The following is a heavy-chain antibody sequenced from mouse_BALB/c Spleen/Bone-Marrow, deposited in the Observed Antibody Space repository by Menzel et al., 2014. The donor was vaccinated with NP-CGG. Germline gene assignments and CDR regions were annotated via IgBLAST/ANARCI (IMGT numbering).Heavy chain of an antibody. Sequence: VKLQESGAELVKPGASVKLSCKASGYTFTTYWMHWVRLRPGKGFDWIGAINPSSGGTYYNEKFRRKATLTVDKSSSNAYMQLSSLTSEDCAVYSCSIEYRVTTNDYYALDYWGQGTSVTVSS. V-gene: IGHV1S16*01. D-gene: IGHD2-2*01. CDR2: INPSSGGT. J-gene: IGHJ4*01. CDR3: SIEYRVTTNDYYALDY. CDR1: GYTFTTYW.